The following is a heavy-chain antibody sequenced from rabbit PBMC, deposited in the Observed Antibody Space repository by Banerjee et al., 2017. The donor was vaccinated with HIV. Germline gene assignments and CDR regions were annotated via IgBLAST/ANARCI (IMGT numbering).Heavy chain of an antibody. D-gene: IGHD1-1*01. CDR1: GFSLSSND. Sequence: QSLEESGGGLVQPGGSLKLSCTASGFSLSSNDMSWVRQAPGKGLEWIGYIDPVFGSTNYASWVNGRFTISSHNAQNTLYLQLNSLTAADTATYFCVRGSISGTDYNLWGQGTLVTVS. V-gene: IGHV1S7*01. CDR2: IDPVFGST. J-gene: IGHJ3*01. CDR3: VRGSISGTDYNL.